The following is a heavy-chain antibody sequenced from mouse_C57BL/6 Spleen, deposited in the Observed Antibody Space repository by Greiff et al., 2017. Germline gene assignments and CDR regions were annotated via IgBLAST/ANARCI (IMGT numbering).Heavy chain of an antibody. V-gene: IGHV2-3*01. CDR3: AKGLRSAWFAY. CDR1: GFSLPSYG. CDR2: IWGDGST. J-gene: IGHJ3*01. D-gene: IGHD1-1*01. Sequence: VKLVESGPGLVAPSQSLSITCTVSGFSLPSYGVSWVRQPPGKGLEWLGVIWGDGSTNYHSALISRLSISKDNSKCQVLLNLNSQQTDDTATYYCAKGLRSAWFAYWGQGTLVTVSA.